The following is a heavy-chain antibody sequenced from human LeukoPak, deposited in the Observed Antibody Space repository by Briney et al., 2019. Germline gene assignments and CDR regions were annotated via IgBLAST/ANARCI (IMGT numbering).Heavy chain of an antibody. V-gene: IGHV1-2*02. Sequence: ASVKVSCKASGYTFTGYYMHWVRQAPGQGLEWMGWINPSSGGTNYAQKFQGRVTMTRDTSISTAYMELSRLRSDDTAVYYCARGSSGVAAAASFDYWGQGTLVTVSS. D-gene: IGHD6-13*01. CDR2: INPSSGGT. J-gene: IGHJ4*02. CDR3: ARGSSGVAAAASFDY. CDR1: GYTFTGYY.